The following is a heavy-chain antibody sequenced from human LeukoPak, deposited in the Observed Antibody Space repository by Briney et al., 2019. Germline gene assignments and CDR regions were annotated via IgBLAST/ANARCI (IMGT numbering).Heavy chain of an antibody. J-gene: IGHJ6*03. Sequence: SETLSLTCTVSGYSISSGYYWGWIRQPPGKGLEWIGSIYHSGSTYYNPSLKSRVTISVDTSKNQFSLQLNSVTPEDTAVYYCARVGGSSWREIYYMDVWGKGTTVTISS. CDR1: GYSISSGYY. V-gene: IGHV4-38-2*02. D-gene: IGHD6-13*01. CDR3: ARVGGSSWREIYYMDV. CDR2: IYHSGST.